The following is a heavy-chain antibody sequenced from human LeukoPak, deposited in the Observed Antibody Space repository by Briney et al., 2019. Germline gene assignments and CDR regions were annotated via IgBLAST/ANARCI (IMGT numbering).Heavy chain of an antibody. Sequence: SETLSLTCTVSGVSISSYYWSWIRQPPGKGLEWIGYIYYSGSTNYNPSLKSRVTISVDTSKNQFSLKLSSVTAADTAVYYCARDRRDYSNYFDYYYMDVWGKGTTVTVSS. CDR1: GVSISSYY. D-gene: IGHD4-11*01. J-gene: IGHJ6*03. CDR3: ARDRRDYSNYFDYYYMDV. V-gene: IGHV4-59*01. CDR2: IYYSGST.